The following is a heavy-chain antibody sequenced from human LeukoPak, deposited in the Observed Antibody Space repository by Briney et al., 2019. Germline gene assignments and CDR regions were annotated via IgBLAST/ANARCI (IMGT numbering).Heavy chain of an antibody. J-gene: IGHJ5*02. D-gene: IGHD3-10*01. CDR2: ISAYNGNT. V-gene: IGHV1-18*01. CDR3: ARSPRGPQPPGWFDP. CDR1: GYTFTSYG. Sequence: GASVKVSCKASGYTFTSYGISWVRQAPGQGLEWMGWISAYNGNTNYAQKLQGRVTMTTDTSTSTAYMELRSLRSDDTAVYYCARSPRGPQPPGWFDPWGQGTLVTVSS.